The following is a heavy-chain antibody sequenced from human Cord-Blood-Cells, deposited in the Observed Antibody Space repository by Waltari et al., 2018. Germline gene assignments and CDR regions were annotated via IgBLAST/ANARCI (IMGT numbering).Heavy chain of an antibody. CDR2: INPNSGGT. Sequence: QVQLVQSGAEVKKTAASVKVSCKASGYTFTGYYMHWVRQAPGQGLEWMGWINPNSGGTNYAQKFQGWVTMTRDTSISTAYMELSRLRSDDTAVYYCAREYSSSSAGFDYWGQGTLVTVSS. CDR1: GYTFTGYY. V-gene: IGHV1-2*04. CDR3: AREYSSSSAGFDY. J-gene: IGHJ4*02. D-gene: IGHD6-6*01.